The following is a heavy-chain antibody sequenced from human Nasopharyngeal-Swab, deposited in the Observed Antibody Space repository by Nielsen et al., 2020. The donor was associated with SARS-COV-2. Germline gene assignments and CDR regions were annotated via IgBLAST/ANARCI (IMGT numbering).Heavy chain of an antibody. CDR2: ISYDGSNK. CDR1: GFTFSSYA. Sequence: GGSLRLSCAASGFTFSSYAMHWVRQAPGKGLEWVAVISYDGSNKYYADSVKGRFTISRDNSKNTLYLQMNSLRAEDTAVYYCAGDNAIVVVVAATLNYWGRGTLVTVSS. CDR3: AGDNAIVVVVAATLNY. J-gene: IGHJ4*02. D-gene: IGHD2-15*01. V-gene: IGHV3-30-3*01.